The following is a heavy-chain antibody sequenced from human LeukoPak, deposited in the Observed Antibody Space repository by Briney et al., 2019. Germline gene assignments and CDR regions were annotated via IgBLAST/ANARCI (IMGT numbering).Heavy chain of an antibody. J-gene: IGHJ3*02. CDR2: IYSSGSF. D-gene: IGHD6-19*01. Sequence: TETLSLTCTVSGGSISSYFWTWIRQPAGRGLEWIGHIYSSGSFKYNPSLKSRVTMSIDTSKNQLSLKLNSVTAADTAVYYCARSGGSSSGSLGLWYSDIWGQGTVVTVSS. CDR3: ARSGGSSSGSLGLWYSDI. V-gene: IGHV4-4*07. CDR1: GGSISSYF.